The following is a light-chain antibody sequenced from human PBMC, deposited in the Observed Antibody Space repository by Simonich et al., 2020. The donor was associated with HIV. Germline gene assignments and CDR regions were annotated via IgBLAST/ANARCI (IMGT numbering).Light chain of an antibody. V-gene: IGKV4-1*01. CDR2: WAS. CDR3: QQYYSTPPL. J-gene: IGKJ2*01. CDR1: QSVLYSSNNKNY. Sequence: DIVMTQSPDSLAVSLGERATINCKSSQSVLYSSNNKNYLAWYQQKPGQPPKLPIYWASTRESGVPDRFSGSGSGTDFTLTISSLQAADVAVYYCQQYYSTPPLFGQGTKLEIK.